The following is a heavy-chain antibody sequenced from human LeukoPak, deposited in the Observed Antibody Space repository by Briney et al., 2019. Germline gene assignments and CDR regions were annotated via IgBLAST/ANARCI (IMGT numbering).Heavy chain of an antibody. J-gene: IGHJ5*02. CDR3: TGPQCWGNPCEP. CDR2: IGGKGYSDPP. V-gene: IGHV3-73*01. CDR1: GFTFCDST. D-gene: IGHD3-10*02. Sequence: GGSLRLSCAHSGFTFCDSTLHWVRQASGKGLEWVGRIGGKGYSDPPAYVVSVKGRFTISRDDSKGTAYLQMNSLKAEDTAVYFRTGPQCWGNPCEPWGPGTQVTVSS.